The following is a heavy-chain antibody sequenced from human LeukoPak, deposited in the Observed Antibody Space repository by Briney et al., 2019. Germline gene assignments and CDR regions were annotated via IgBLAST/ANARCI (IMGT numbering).Heavy chain of an antibody. Sequence: PVKVSCKASGGTFSSYAISWVRQAPGQGPEWMGGIIPIFGTANYAQKFQGRVRITADESTSTAYMELSSLRSDDTAVYYCASFRGSSSLAPFDPWGQGTLVTVSS. CDR3: ASFRGSSSLAPFDP. V-gene: IGHV1-69*01. CDR2: IIPIFGTA. J-gene: IGHJ5*02. D-gene: IGHD6-13*01. CDR1: GGTFSSYA.